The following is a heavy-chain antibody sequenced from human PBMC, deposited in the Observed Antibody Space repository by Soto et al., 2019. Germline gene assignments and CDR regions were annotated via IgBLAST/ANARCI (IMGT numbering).Heavy chain of an antibody. CDR3: ARDRGRGVECFGTCYSSYFDP. D-gene: IGHD2-15*01. CDR2: IKDDGSAK. CDR1: GFTFSTYW. J-gene: IGHJ5*02. Sequence: EVQLVESGGGLVQPGGSLRLSCAASGFTFSTYWMSWVRQAPGKGLEWVANIKDDGSAKSYVDSVKGRFTISRDNAKNSLYLQMNSLRAEDTAVYHCARDRGRGVECFGTCYSSYFDPWGQGTLVTVSS. V-gene: IGHV3-7*01.